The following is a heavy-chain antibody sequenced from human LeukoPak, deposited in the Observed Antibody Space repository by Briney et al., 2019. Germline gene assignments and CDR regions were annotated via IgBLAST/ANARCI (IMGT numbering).Heavy chain of an antibody. J-gene: IGHJ4*02. CDR1: GSTFTSYG. CDR2: ITAYNGNT. V-gene: IGHV1-18*01. Sequence: ASVKVSCKASGSTFTSYGINWVRQAPGQGLEWMGWITAYNGNTNYAQRLQGRVTMTTDTSTSTAYMELRSLRSDDTAVYYCARDFDQYSGRFGGFGHDFWGQGTLVTVSS. D-gene: IGHD1-26*01. CDR3: ARDFDQYSGRFGGFGHDF.